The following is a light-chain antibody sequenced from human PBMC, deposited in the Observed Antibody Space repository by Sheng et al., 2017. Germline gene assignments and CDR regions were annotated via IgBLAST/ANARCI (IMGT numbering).Light chain of an antibody. J-gene: IGKJ1*01. CDR3: QQYNNWPQT. CDR2: GAS. V-gene: IGKV3-15*01. Sequence: EIVMTQSPATLSLSPGEGVTLSCRASQSVSSNLAWYQQKPGQAPRLLIYGASTRATGIPARFSGSGSGTEFTLTISSLQSEDFAVYYCQQYNNWPQTFGQGTKVEIK. CDR1: QSVSSN.